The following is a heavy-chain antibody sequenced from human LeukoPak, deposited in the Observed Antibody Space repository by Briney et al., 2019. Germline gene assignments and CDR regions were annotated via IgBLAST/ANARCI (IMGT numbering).Heavy chain of an antibody. V-gene: IGHV4-4*07. CDR1: GGSISNYF. Sequence: PSETLSLTCTVSGGSISNYFWSWVRQPAEKGLEWVGRIYTSGTTNYNPSLKSRVTMSVDTSKNQFTLKLSSVTAADTAVYYCASQVGSFYYFDYWGQGTLVTVSS. CDR3: ASQVGSFYYFDY. D-gene: IGHD1-26*01. J-gene: IGHJ4*02. CDR2: IYTSGTT.